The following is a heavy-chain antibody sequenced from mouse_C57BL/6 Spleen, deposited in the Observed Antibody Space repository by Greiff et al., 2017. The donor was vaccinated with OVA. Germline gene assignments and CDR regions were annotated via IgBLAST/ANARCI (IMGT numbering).Heavy chain of an antibody. J-gene: IGHJ2*01. D-gene: IGHD2-5*01. V-gene: IGHV1-52*01. CDR2: IDPSDSET. Sequence: QVQLKQPGAELVRPGSSVKLSCKASGYTFTSYWMHWVKQRPIQGLEWIGNIDPSDSETHYNQKFKDKATLTVDKSSSTAYMQLSSLTSEDSAVYYCARGETYYSNLYYFDYWGQGTTLTVSS. CDR3: ARGETYYSNLYYFDY. CDR1: GYTFTSYW.